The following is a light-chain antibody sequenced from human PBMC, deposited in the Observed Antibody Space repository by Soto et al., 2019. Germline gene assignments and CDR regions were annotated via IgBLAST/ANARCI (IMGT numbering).Light chain of an antibody. CDR1: QSVSSN. CDR2: GAS. V-gene: IGKV3-15*01. CDR3: QQYNNWPPMA. J-gene: IGKJ1*01. Sequence: EIVMTQSTATLSVSPGERATLSCRASQSVSSNLDWYQQKPGQAPRLLIYGASTRATGIPARFSGSGSGTEFTLTISSQQSEDFAVYYCQQYNNWPPMAFGQGTKVEIK.